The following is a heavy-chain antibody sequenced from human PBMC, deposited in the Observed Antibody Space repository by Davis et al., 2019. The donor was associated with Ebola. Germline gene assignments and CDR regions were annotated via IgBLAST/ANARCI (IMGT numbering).Heavy chain of an antibody. CDR2: IYYSGST. D-gene: IGHD4-17*01. J-gene: IGHJ5*02. Sequence: WIRQHPGKGLEWIGYIYYSGSTYYNPSLKSRVTISVDTSKNQFSLKLSSVTAADTAVSYCARVMTTVTTGWFDPWGQGTLVTVSS. CDR3: ARVMTTVTTGWFDP. V-gene: IGHV4-31*02.